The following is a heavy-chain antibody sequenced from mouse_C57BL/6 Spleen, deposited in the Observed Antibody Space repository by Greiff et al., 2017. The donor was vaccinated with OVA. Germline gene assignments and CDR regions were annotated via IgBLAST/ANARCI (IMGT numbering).Heavy chain of an antibody. J-gene: IGHJ4*01. CDR2: IDPNSGGT. D-gene: IGHD1-1*01. Sequence: VQLQQPGAELVKPGASVKLSCKASGYTFTSYWMHWVKQRPGRGLEWIGRIDPNSGGTKYNEKFKSKATLTVDKPSSPAYMQLSSLTSEDSAVYYCAIPLHDYGSSGHYAMDYWGQGTSVTVSS. CDR1: GYTFTSYW. CDR3: AIPLHDYGSSGHYAMDY. V-gene: IGHV1-72*01.